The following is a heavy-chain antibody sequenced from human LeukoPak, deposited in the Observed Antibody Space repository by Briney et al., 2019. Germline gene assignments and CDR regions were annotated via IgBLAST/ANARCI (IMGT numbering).Heavy chain of an antibody. CDR1: GFTVSKYD. D-gene: IGHD6-25*01. CDR2: IGIVGDT. Sequence: GGSLRLSCAASGFTVSKYDMHWVRQAAGKGLEWVSAIGIVGDTYYRGSVKGRFTMSRENGNNNVYLQMNSLRDGDTAVYYCARDSLSAFDYWGQGTLVTVSS. V-gene: IGHV3-13*01. J-gene: IGHJ4*02. CDR3: ARDSLSAFDY.